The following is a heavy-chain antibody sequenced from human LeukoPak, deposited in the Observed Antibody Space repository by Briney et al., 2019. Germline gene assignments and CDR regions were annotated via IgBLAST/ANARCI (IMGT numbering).Heavy chain of an antibody. CDR3: ARDSGCRTGYCSGGRQNFDY. CDR1: GGSISSGGYY. Sequence: PSETLSLTCTVSGGSISSGGYYWSWIRQHPGKGLEWIGYIYYSGSTYYNPSLKSRVTISVDTSKNQFSLKLSSVTAADTAVYYCARDSGCRTGYCSGGRQNFDYWGQGTLVTVSS. J-gene: IGHJ4*02. CDR2: IYYSGST. V-gene: IGHV4-31*03. D-gene: IGHD2-15*01.